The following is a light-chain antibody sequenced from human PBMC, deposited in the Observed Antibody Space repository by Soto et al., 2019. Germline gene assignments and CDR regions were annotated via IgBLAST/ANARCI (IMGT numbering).Light chain of an antibody. CDR2: GNS. CDR1: SSNIGAGYD. CDR3: KSYDRSLSGDVV. V-gene: IGLV1-40*01. J-gene: IGLJ2*01. Sequence: QSVLTQPPSVSGAPGQRVTISCTGSSSNIGAGYDVHWYQQLPGTAPKLLIYGNSNRPSGFPDRFSGSKSGTSASLAITGLQPEDESEYYCKSYDRSLSGDVVSGGGTTLTV.